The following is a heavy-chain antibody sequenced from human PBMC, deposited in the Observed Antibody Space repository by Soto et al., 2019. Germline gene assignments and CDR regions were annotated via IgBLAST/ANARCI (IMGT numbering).Heavy chain of an antibody. Sequence: ASVKVSCKASGYTFTGYYMHWVRQAPGQGLEWMGWINPNSGGTSYAQKFQGRVTMTRDTSISTAYMELSRLRSDDTAVYYCARGGGRTYPPRKYYFDYWGQGTLVTVSS. CDR3: ARGGGRTYPPRKYYFDY. J-gene: IGHJ4*02. V-gene: IGHV1-2*02. D-gene: IGHD1-7*01. CDR1: GYTFTGYY. CDR2: INPNSGGT.